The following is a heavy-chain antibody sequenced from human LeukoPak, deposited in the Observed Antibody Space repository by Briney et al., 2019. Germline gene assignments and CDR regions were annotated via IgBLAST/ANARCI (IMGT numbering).Heavy chain of an antibody. D-gene: IGHD3-16*02. V-gene: IGHV6-1*01. J-gene: IGHJ4*02. CDR3: ARDRHESIMITFGGVIVTY. CDR2: TYYRSKWYN. Sequence: SQTLSLTCAISGDSVSSNSAAWNWIRQSPSRGLEWLGRTYYRSKWYNDYAVSVKSRITINPDTSKNQFSLQLNSVTPEDTAVYYCARDRHESIMITFGGVIVTYWGQGTLVTVSS. CDR1: GDSVSSNSAA.